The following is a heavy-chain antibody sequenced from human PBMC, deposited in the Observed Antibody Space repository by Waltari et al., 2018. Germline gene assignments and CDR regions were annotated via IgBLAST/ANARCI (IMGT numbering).Heavy chain of an antibody. J-gene: IGHJ4*02. CDR1: GYTFTNYY. D-gene: IGHD4-4*01. V-gene: IGHV1-46*01. CDR2: IYPGGYST. CDR3: ARGLSTVTTWDY. Sequence: QVQLVQSGAEVRKPGASVKISCEPSGYTFTNYYIHWVRQAPGQGLEWMGMIYPGGYSTNYAQKFQGRVTVTRDTLTNTVYMELSSLTSEDTAVYYCARGLSTVTTWDYWGQGTLVTVSS.